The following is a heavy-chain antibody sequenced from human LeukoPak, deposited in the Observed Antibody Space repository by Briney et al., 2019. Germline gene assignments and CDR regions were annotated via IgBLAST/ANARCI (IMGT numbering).Heavy chain of an antibody. CDR3: ATGTNGLYGSNRFQGYFDD. J-gene: IGHJ4*02. CDR1: GGTFSKYA. Sequence: SVKVSCKASGGTFSKYAISWVRQAPGQGLEWMGEITPTYGLVHYAQKFQGRVTLTTDTSTGTADLEMNSLTFEDTAVYYCATGTNGLYGSNRFQGYFDDWGQGTLVTVLS. CDR2: ITPTYGLV. V-gene: IGHV1-69*10. D-gene: IGHD6-13*01.